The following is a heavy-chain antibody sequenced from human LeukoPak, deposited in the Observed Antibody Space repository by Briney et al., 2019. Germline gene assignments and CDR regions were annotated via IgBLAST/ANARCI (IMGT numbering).Heavy chain of an antibody. D-gene: IGHD3-16*01. CDR1: GFTFSSYA. V-gene: IGHV3-7*01. Sequence: PGGTLRLSCAASGFTFSSYAMSWVRQAPGKGLEWVANIKQDGSEKYYVDSVKGRFTISRDNAKNSLYLQMNSLRAEDTAVYYCARVAFGGVMVLDYWGQGTLVTVSS. J-gene: IGHJ4*02. CDR2: IKQDGSEK. CDR3: ARVAFGGVMVLDY.